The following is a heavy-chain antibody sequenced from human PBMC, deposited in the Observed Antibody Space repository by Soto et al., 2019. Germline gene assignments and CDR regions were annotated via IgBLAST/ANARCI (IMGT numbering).Heavy chain of an antibody. D-gene: IGHD4-17*01. CDR3: ATDLHGDPYY. J-gene: IGHJ4*02. CDR1: GYTFTSYG. CDR2: ISAYNGNT. Sequence: QVQLVQSGAEVKKPGASVKVSCKASGYTFTSYGISWVRQAPGQGLEWMGWISAYNGNTNYAQKPKGTVTMTSYTSTSTASIKLSSLRSDDTAVYYCATDLHGDPYYWGQVTLVTVSS. V-gene: IGHV1-18*01.